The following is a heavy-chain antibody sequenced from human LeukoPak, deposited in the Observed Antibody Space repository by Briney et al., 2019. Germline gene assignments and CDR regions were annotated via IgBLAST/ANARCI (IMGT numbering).Heavy chain of an antibody. J-gene: IGHJ6*03. CDR3: VRETKVPYYYVEM. CDR2: INGGSGII. Sequence: PGGSLRLSCAASGFTFSGYAMSWVRQAPGKGLEWVSYINGGSGIIYYADSMKGRFTISRDNAKNSLYLQLNSLRAEDTAVYYCVRETKVPYYYVEMWGKGTTVTVSS. D-gene: IGHD1-1*01. V-gene: IGHV3-48*01. CDR1: GFTFSGYA.